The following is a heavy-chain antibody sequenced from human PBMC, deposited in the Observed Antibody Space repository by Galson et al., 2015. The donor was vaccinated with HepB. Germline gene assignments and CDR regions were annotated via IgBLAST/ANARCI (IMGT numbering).Heavy chain of an antibody. D-gene: IGHD2-2*01. CDR3: ARGRRRHIVVVPAYYYYGMGV. CDR2: IIPILGIA. CDR1: GGTFSSYA. V-gene: IGHV1-69*04. J-gene: IGHJ6*02. Sequence: SVKVSCKASGGTFSSYAISWVRQAPGQGLEWMGRIIPILGIANYAQKFQGRVTITADKSTSTAYMELSSLRSEDTAVYYCARGRRRHIVVVPAYYYYGMGVWGQGTTVTVSS.